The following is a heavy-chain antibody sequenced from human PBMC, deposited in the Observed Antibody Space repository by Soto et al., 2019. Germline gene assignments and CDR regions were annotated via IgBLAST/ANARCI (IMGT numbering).Heavy chain of an antibody. D-gene: IGHD3-10*01. Sequence: PPDAFSLTCTVSGRFIIDYYWSWSRQPPGKGLEWIGYIYYTGTTSYHPSLKSRVTIPVDTSRNQFSLRLISVTAADTAVYYCAVERGVRIGGLLPHGWFEPWGQGSLVTVS. J-gene: IGHJ5*02. CDR1: GRFIIDYY. V-gene: IGHV4-59*01. CDR3: AVERGVRIGGLLPHGWFEP. CDR2: IYYTGTT.